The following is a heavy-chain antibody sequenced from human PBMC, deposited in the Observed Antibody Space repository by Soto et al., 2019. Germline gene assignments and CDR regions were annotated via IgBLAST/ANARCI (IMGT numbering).Heavy chain of an antibody. Sequence: SETLSLTCTVSGDSISSGGYYWNWIRQHPGKGLEWIGNIYYSGSTYYNPSLKSRITISIDPFENQVSLKLSSVTAADTAVYYCASGTTGDSFDIWGQGTMVTVSS. CDR2: IYYSGST. CDR3: ASGTTGDSFDI. J-gene: IGHJ3*02. V-gene: IGHV4-31*03. D-gene: IGHD4-17*01. CDR1: GDSISSGGYY.